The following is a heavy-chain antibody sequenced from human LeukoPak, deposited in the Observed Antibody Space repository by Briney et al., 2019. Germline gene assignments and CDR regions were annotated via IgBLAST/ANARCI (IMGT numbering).Heavy chain of an antibody. CDR1: GSTFSSYG. J-gene: IGHJ4*02. D-gene: IGHD1-26*01. CDR2: ISYDGSNK. Sequence: GGSLRLSCAASGSTFSSYGMHWVRQAPGKGLEWVAVISYDGSNKYYADSVKGRFTISRDNSKNTLYLQMNSLRAEDTAVYYCAKRRYSGSHNRHAYYFDYWGQGTLVTVSS. CDR3: AKRRYSGSHNRHAYYFDY. V-gene: IGHV3-30*18.